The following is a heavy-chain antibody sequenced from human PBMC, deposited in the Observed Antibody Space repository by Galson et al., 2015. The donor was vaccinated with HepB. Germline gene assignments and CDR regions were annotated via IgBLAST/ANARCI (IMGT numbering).Heavy chain of an antibody. CDR1: GFSLSTSGVG. Sequence: PALVKPTQTLTLTCTFSGFSLSTSGVGVGWIRQPPGKALEWLALIYWNDDKRYSPSLKSRLTITKDTSKNQVVLTMTNMDPVDTATHYCAHSPDYDFWSGHGGYWGQGTLVTVSS. CDR2: IYWNDDK. J-gene: IGHJ4*02. D-gene: IGHD3-3*01. CDR3: AHSPDYDFWSGHGGY. V-gene: IGHV2-5*01.